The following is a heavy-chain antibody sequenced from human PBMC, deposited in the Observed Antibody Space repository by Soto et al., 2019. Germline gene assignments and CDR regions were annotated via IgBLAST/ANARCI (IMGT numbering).Heavy chain of an antibody. CDR3: AREAVLLWFGEKFSDALDI. CDR1: GYTFTSYA. J-gene: IGHJ3*02. D-gene: IGHD3-10*01. Sequence: ASVKVSCKASGYTFTSYAMHWVRQAPGQRLEWMGWINAGNGNTKYSQKFQGRVTITRDTSASTAYMELSSLRSEDTAVYYCAREAVLLWFGEKFSDALDIWGQGTMVTVSS. CDR2: INAGNGNT. V-gene: IGHV1-3*01.